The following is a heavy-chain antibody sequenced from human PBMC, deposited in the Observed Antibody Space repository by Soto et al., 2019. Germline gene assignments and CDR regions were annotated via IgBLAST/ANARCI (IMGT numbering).Heavy chain of an antibody. CDR1: GFTFDDYA. CDR2: ISWNSGSI. Sequence: EVQLVESGGGLVQPGRSLRLSCAASGFTFDDYAMHWVRQAPGKGLEWVSGISWNSGSIGYADSVKGRFTISRDNAKNSLYLQMNSLRAEDTALYYCAKGLYYYASSGYSDAFDIWGQGTMVTVSS. V-gene: IGHV3-9*01. D-gene: IGHD3-22*01. J-gene: IGHJ3*02. CDR3: AKGLYYYASSGYSDAFDI.